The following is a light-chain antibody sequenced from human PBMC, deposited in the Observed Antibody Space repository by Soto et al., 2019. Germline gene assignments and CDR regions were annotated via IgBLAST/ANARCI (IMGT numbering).Light chain of an antibody. CDR1: QSVSSSY. V-gene: IGKV3D-20*02. CDR2: GAS. Sequence: EIVLTQAPGTLSLSPGERATLSCRASQSVSSSYLAWYQQTPGQAPRLLIYGASSRATGIPDRFSGSGSGTDFTLTISRLAPEDFAVYYCQQRSNWPPVTFGGGTKVDI. J-gene: IGKJ4*01. CDR3: QQRSNWPPVT.